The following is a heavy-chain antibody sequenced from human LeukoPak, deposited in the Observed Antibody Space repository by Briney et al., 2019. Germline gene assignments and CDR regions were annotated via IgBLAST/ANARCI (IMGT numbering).Heavy chain of an antibody. D-gene: IGHD1-26*01. CDR2: INQGGSDK. V-gene: IGHV3-7*01. CDR1: GFTFSSYW. Sequence: GGSLRLSWAASGFTFSSYWMSWVRQAPGKGLEWVANINQGGSDKHYVDSRFTISRDNANNSLYLQMNSLRAEDTAVYYCVRESRSGSYSGYWGQGTLVTVSS. J-gene: IGHJ4*02. CDR3: VRESRSGSYSGY.